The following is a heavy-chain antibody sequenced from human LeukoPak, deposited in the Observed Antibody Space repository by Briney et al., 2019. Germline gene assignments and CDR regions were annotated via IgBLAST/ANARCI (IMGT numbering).Heavy chain of an antibody. Sequence: SETLSLTCTVSGGSISSSSYYWGWIRQPPGKGLEWIGSIYYSGSTYYNPSLKSRVTISVDTSKNQFSLKLSSVTAADTAVYYCASFPSSTSYNLDYWGQGTLVTVSS. CDR3: ASFPSSTSYNLDY. V-gene: IGHV4-39*01. CDR2: IYYSGST. CDR1: GGSISSSSYY. J-gene: IGHJ4*02. D-gene: IGHD2-2*01.